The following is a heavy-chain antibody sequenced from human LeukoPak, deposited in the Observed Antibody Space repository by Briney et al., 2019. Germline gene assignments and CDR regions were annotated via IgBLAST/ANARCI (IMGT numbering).Heavy chain of an antibody. CDR1: GGSISSYY. J-gene: IGHJ4*02. D-gene: IGHD3-3*01. Sequence: SETLSLTCTVPGGSISSYYWSWIRQPAGKGLEWIGRISTSGSTNYKSSLKSRVTMSVDTSNNQFSLNLTSVTAADTAVYYCAXXXXTTWRYFDYWGQGTPVTVSS. CDR2: ISTSGST. CDR3: AXXXXTTWRYFDY. V-gene: IGHV4-4*07.